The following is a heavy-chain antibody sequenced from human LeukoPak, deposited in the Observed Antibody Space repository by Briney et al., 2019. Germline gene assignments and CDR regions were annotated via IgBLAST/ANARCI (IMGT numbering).Heavy chain of an antibody. V-gene: IGHV4-38-2*01. Sequence: SETLSLTCAVSGYSISSGYYWGWIRQPPGKGLEWIGSIYHSGSTYYNPPLKSRVTISVDTSKNQFSLKLSSVTAADTAVYYCARHSSSWYGINWFDPWGQGTLVTVSS. D-gene: IGHD6-13*01. CDR3: ARHSSSWYGINWFDP. J-gene: IGHJ5*02. CDR2: IYHSGST. CDR1: GYSISSGYY.